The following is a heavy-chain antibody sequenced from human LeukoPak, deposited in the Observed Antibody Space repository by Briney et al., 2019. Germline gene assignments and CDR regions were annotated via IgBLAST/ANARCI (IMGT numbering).Heavy chain of an antibody. CDR1: GYTFTGYY. V-gene: IGHV1-2*02. CDR3: ARETTVTTQLDY. J-gene: IGHJ4*02. CDR2: INPNSGGT. D-gene: IGHD4-17*01. Sequence: ASVKVSCKASGYTFTGYYMHWVRQAPGQGLEWMGWINPNSGGTNYAQKFQGRVTMTRDTSISTAYMELSRLRSDDTAVYYCARETTVTTQLDYWGQGTLVTVSS.